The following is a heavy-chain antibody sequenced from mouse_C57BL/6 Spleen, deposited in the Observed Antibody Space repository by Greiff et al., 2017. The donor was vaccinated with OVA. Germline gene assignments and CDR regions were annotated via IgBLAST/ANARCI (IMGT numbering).Heavy chain of an antibody. CDR1: GYTFTEYT. V-gene: IGHV1-62-2*01. CDR3: ARRERTGTDAMDY. J-gene: IGHJ4*01. CDR2: FCLGSGSI. D-gene: IGHD4-1*01. Sequence: QVQLQQSGAELVKPGASVKLSCKASGYTFTEYTIYWVKQRSGQGLEWIGRFCLGSGSIKYNEKFKDKVTLTADKSSSTVYMELSRFTSEDTAVYVSARRERTGTDAMDYWGQGTSVTVSS.